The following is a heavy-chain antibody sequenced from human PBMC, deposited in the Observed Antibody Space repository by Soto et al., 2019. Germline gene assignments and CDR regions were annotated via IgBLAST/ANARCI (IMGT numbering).Heavy chain of an antibody. CDR3: ARARYQLLHPYYYGMDV. CDR2: IHYSGST. D-gene: IGHD2-2*01. V-gene: IGHV4-59*01. Sequence: SGTLSLTCTVSGGSISSYYWSWIRQSPGKGLEWIGYIHYSGSTKSNPSLKSRVTISVDTSRNQVSLKLSSVTAADSAVYFCARARYQLLHPYYYGMDVWGQGTTVTVSS. CDR1: GGSISSYY. J-gene: IGHJ6*02.